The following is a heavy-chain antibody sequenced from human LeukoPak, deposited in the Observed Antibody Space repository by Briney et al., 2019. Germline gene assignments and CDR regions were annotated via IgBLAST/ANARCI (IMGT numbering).Heavy chain of an antibody. Sequence: GGSLRLSCAASGFTFDDYAMHWVRQAPGKGLEGVSGISWNSGSIGYADSVKGRFTISRDNAKNSLYLQMNSLRAEDTALYYCAKEPRGAIYYYGMDVWGQGTTVTVSS. V-gene: IGHV3-9*01. J-gene: IGHJ6*02. D-gene: IGHD1-26*01. CDR2: ISWNSGSI. CDR1: GFTFDDYA. CDR3: AKEPRGAIYYYGMDV.